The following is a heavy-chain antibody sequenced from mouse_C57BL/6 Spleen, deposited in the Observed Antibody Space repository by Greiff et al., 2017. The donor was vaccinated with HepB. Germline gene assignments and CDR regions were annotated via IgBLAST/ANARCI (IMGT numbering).Heavy chain of an antibody. V-gene: IGHV5-17*01. CDR3: ARPFYDGYYDFDY. Sequence: EVKLVESGGGLVKPGGSLKLSCAASGFTFSDYGMHCVRQAPEKGLEWVAYISRGSSTINYADTVKGRFTISRDNAKNTLFLQMTSLRSEDTAMYYCARPFYDGYYDFDYWGQGTTLTVSS. J-gene: IGHJ2*01. CDR1: GFTFSDYG. CDR2: ISRGSSTI. D-gene: IGHD2-3*01.